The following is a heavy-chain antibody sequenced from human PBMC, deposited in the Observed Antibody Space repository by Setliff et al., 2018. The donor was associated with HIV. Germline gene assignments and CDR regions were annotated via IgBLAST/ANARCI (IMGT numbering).Heavy chain of an antibody. CDR1: GFTFSSYA. CDR2: ISYDGSNK. CDR3: AKCGGTCWHNFFGP. V-gene: IGHV3-30*07. D-gene: IGHD2-15*01. J-gene: IGHJ5*02. Sequence: PGGSLRLSCAASGFTFSSYAMHWVRQAPGKGLEWVAVISYDGSNKYYADSVKVRFTISRDNSKKMLYLQMNSLRAEDTAVYYCAKCGGTCWHNFFGPWGQGTLVTVSS.